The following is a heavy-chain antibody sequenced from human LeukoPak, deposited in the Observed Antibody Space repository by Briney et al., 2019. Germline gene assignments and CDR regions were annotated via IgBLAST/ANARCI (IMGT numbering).Heavy chain of an antibody. D-gene: IGHD1-1*01. CDR1: GYSISSGYY. CDR2: IYHSGST. Sequence: SETLSLTCTVSGYSISSGYYWGWIRQPPGKGLEWIGSIYHSGSTYYNPSLKSRVTMSIDTSKNQFSLRLSSVTAADTAVYYCARVEPPAYYYGMDVWGQGTTVIVSS. J-gene: IGHJ6*02. CDR3: ARVEPPAYYYGMDV. V-gene: IGHV4-38-2*02.